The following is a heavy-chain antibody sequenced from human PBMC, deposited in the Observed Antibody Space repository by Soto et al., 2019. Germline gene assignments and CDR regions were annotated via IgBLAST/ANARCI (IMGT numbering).Heavy chain of an antibody. D-gene: IGHD3-3*01. J-gene: IGHJ4*02. V-gene: IGHV6-1*01. CDR3: VRGIGYIDS. CDR1: GDSVSSNSAA. CDR2: TYYRSKWYN. Sequence: PSQTLSLTCAISGDSVSSNSAAWSWIRQSPSRGLEWLGRTYYRSKWYNDYAVSAKSRITINPDTSKNQFSLQLKFVTPEDTAVYYCVRGIGYIDSWGQGTLVTVSS.